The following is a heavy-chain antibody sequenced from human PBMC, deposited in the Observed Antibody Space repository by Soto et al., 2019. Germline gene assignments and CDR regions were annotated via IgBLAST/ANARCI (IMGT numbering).Heavy chain of an antibody. D-gene: IGHD6-13*01. CDR2: INHSGST. V-gene: IGHV4-34*01. CDR1: GGSFSGYY. J-gene: IGHJ6*02. Sequence: SETLSLTCAVYGGSFSGYYWSWIRQPPGKGLEWIGEINHSGSTNYNPSLKSRVTISVDTSKNQFSLKLSSVTAADTAVYYCARGGSSSWYPYYGMDVWGQGTTVTAP. CDR3: ARGGSSSWYPYYGMDV.